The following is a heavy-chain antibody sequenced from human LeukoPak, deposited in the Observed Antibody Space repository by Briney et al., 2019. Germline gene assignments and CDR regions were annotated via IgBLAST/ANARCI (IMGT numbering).Heavy chain of an antibody. D-gene: IGHD3/OR15-3a*01. CDR3: ARGTGSAYYFDY. Sequence: GGSLRLSCAASGFTFSSYAMHWVRQAPGKGLEWVAVISYDGSNKYYADSVKGRFTISRDNSKNTLYLQMNSLRAEDTAVYYCARGTGSAYYFDYWGQGTLVTVSS. J-gene: IGHJ4*02. V-gene: IGHV3-30*04. CDR2: ISYDGSNK. CDR1: GFTFSSYA.